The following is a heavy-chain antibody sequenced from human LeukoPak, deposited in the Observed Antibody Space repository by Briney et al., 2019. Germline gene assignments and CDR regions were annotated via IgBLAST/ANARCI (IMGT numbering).Heavy chain of an antibody. J-gene: IGHJ4*02. V-gene: IGHV3-11*06. CDR2: ISSSSSHT. CDR1: GFTFSDSY. Sequence: GGSLRLSCAASGFTFSDSYMNWIRQAPGKGLEWPSYISSSSSHTNYADSVKGRFTISRDNAKNSLYLQMNSLRAEDTAVYYCARGGGYYFDYWGQGTLVTVSS. D-gene: IGHD4-23*01. CDR3: ARGGGYYFDY.